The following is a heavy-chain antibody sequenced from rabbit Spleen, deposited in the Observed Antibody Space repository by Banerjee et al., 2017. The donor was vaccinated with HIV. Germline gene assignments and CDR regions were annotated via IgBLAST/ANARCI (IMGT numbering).Heavy chain of an antibody. J-gene: IGHJ6*01. Sequence: QSLEESGGDLVKPGASLTLTCTASGFSFSSSDYMCWVRQAPGKGLECIACIYTGSSGSTYYANWAKGRFTISKTSSTTVTLQMTSLTAADTATYFCARDTSTSFSSYGMDLWGPGTLVTVS. D-gene: IGHD1-1*01. CDR2: IYTGSSGST. CDR3: ARDTSTSFSSYGMDL. CDR1: GFSFSSSDY. V-gene: IGHV1S40*01.